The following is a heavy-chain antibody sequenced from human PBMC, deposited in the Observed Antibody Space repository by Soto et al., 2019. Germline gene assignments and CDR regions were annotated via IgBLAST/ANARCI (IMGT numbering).Heavy chain of an antibody. D-gene: IGHD2-15*01. CDR1: GFTFSSYS. Sequence: GGSLRLSCAASGFTFSSYSMNWVRQAPGKGLEWVSSISSSSSYIYYADSVKGRFTISRDNAKNSLYLQMNSLRAEDTAVYYCARNLVALRLAAAFDYWGQGTLVTVSS. CDR2: ISSSSSYI. V-gene: IGHV3-21*01. CDR3: ARNLVALRLAAAFDY. J-gene: IGHJ4*02.